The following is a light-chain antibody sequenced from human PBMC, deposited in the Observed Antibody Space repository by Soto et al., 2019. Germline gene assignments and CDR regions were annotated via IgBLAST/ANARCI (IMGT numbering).Light chain of an antibody. J-gene: IGLJ2*01. CDR2: DVS. CDR3: SSYTLSSTLVV. Sequence: QSVLTQPASVSGSPGQSITISCTGTSSDVGGHNYVSWYQQHPGKAPKLMIYDVSNRPSGVSNRFSGSKSGSTASLTISGRDAEDEADYYCSSYTLSSTLVVFGGGTKLTVL. V-gene: IGLV2-14*01. CDR1: SSDVGGHNY.